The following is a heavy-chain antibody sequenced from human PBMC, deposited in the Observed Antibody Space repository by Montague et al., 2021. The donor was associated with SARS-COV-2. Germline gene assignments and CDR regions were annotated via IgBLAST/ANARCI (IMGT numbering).Heavy chain of an antibody. V-gene: IGHV6-1*01. CDR2: TYYRSKWYY. CDR3: ARGLPAGPNFGMDV. J-gene: IGHJ6*02. Sequence: CAISGDSVSSNSGAWNWLRQSPSRGLEWLGRTYYRSKWYYNYGVSVESRITVNADTSKNQVFLQLNSVIPEDTAVYFCARGLPAGPNFGMDVWGQGTTVTVS. CDR1: GDSVSSNSGA. D-gene: IGHD2-2*01.